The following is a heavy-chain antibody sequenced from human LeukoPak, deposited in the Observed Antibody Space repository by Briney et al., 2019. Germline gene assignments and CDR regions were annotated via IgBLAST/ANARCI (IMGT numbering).Heavy chain of an antibody. J-gene: IGHJ4*02. V-gene: IGHV4-39*07. CDR2: IYYSGST. CDR3: ARVGITMIVELDY. Sequence: SETLSLTCTVSGGSISSSSYYWGWIRQPPGKGLEWIGSIYYSGSTYYNPSLKSRVTISVDTSKNQLSLKLSSVTAADTAVCYCARVGITMIVELDYWGQGTLVTVSS. CDR1: GGSISSSSYY. D-gene: IGHD3-22*01.